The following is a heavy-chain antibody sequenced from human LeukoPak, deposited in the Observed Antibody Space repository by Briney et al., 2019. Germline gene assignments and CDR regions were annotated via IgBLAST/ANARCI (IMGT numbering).Heavy chain of an antibody. CDR1: GYTFTRNY. D-gene: IGHD3-22*01. J-gene: IGHJ4*02. CDR3: ARLIGDYYDNSRSSYWHGHLDY. V-gene: IGHV1-46*01. Sequence: ASVKVSCKASGYTFTRNYINWLRQAPGQGLEWTGMIDPSGGGTAYAQKSQDRVTMTSDTSTSTVYMELNSLGSEDTAVYYCARLIGDYYDNSRSSYWHGHLDYWGQGALVTVSS. CDR2: IDPSGGGT.